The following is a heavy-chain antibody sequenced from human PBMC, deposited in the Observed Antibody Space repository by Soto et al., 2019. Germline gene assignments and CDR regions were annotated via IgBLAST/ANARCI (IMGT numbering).Heavy chain of an antibody. CDR3: ARGSLHYDRGDQSNWFDQ. Sequence: ASVQVSCTASGYTFTSYAMNWVRQAPGQRLEWMGWINAGNGNTKYSQKFQGRVTITRDTSASTAYMELSSLRAEDTAVNYYARGSLHYDRGDQSNWFDQWGQGTVITV. CDR1: GYTFTSYA. V-gene: IGHV1-3*01. J-gene: IGHJ5*02. CDR2: INAGNGNT. D-gene: IGHD3-22*01.